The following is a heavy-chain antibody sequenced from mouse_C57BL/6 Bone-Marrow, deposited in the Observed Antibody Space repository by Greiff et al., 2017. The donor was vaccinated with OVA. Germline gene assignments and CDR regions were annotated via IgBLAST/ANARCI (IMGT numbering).Heavy chain of an antibody. CDR3: ASTSLLPSAMDY. D-gene: IGHD2-1*01. Sequence: QVQLQQPGTELVKPGASVKLSCKASGYTFTSYWMHWVKQRPGQGLEWIGNINPSNGGTNYNEKFKSKATLTVYKSSSTAYMQLSSLTSEDSSVYYFASTSLLPSAMDYWGQGTSVTVSS. V-gene: IGHV1-53*01. J-gene: IGHJ4*01. CDR1: GYTFTSYW. CDR2: INPSNGGT.